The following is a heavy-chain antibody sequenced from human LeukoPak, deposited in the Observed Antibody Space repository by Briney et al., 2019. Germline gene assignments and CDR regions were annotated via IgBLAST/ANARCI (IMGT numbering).Heavy chain of an antibody. V-gene: IGHV1-18*01. CDR1: GYTFSNYG. CDR2: ISAYNGNT. D-gene: IGHD6-13*01. CDR3: ARDVRDSSSWYQYNWFDP. Sequence: ASVKVSCKASGYTFSNYGVTWVRQAPGQGLEWMGWISAYNGNTNYARKLQGRVTMTTDTSTSTAYMELRSLRSDDTAVYYCARDVRDSSSWYQYNWFDPWGQGTLVTVSS. J-gene: IGHJ5*02.